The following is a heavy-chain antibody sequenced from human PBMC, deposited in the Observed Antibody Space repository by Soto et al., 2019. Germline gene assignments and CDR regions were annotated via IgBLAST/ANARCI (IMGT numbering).Heavy chain of an antibody. CDR1: GFTFSDYY. CDR3: AGIRRYYDILTDWCGGGSCYSDNQIFDY. V-gene: IGHV3-11*06. Sequence: PGGSLRLSCAASGFTFSDYYMSWIRQAPGKGLEWVSYISSSSSYTNYADSVKGRFTISRDNAKNSLYLQMNSLRAEDTAVYYCAGIRRYYDILTDWCGGGSCYSDNQIFDYWGQGTLVTVSS. CDR2: ISSSSSYT. J-gene: IGHJ4*02. D-gene: IGHD2-15*01.